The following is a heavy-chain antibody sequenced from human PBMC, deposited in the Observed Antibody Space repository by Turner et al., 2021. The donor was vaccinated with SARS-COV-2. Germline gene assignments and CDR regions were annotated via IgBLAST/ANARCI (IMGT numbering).Heavy chain of an antibody. J-gene: IGHJ5*02. Sequence: QVQLQESGPGLLKPSETLSLTCTVSGGSISSDFWSWIRQPPGKGLEWIGYIYYRGSTNYNPALKSRVTMSVDTSKNQFSLRLASVTAADTAVYYCARELRFNWFDPWGQGTLVTVS. CDR2: IYYRGST. D-gene: IGHD3-3*01. CDR1: GGSISSDF. V-gene: IGHV4-59*01. CDR3: ARELRFNWFDP.